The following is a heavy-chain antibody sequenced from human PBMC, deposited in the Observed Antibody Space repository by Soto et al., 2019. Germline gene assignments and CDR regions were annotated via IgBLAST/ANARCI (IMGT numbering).Heavy chain of an antibody. V-gene: IGHV1-69*13. J-gene: IGHJ6*02. CDR1: GGTFSSYA. D-gene: IGHD5-18*01. Sequence: SVKVSCKASGGTFSSYAISWVRQAPGQGLEWMGGIIPIFGTANYAQKFQGRVTITADESTSTAYMELSSLRSEDTAAYYCARPLRGYSYGYYYYYGMDVWGQGTTVTVSS. CDR3: ARPLRGYSYGYYYYYGMDV. CDR2: IIPIFGTA.